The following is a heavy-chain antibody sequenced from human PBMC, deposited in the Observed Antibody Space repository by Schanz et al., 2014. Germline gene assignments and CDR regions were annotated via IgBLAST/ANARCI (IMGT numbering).Heavy chain of an antibody. CDR1: GFTFSIYA. J-gene: IGHJ4*02. Sequence: DVQLLESGGGLVQPGGSLRLSCAASGFTFSIYAMHWVRQAPGKGLEYVSAISHDGYSTYYADSVKGRFTISRDNSKNTLYLQMSSLTTEDGAVYVCVKDYRGQGTLVTVSS. D-gene: IGHD3-10*01. V-gene: IGHV3-64D*06. CDR3: VKDY. CDR2: ISHDGYST.